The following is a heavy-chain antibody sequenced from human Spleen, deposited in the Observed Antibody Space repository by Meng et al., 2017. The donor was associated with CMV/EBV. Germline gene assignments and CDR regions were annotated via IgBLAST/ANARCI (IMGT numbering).Heavy chain of an antibody. J-gene: IGHJ4*02. V-gene: IGHV2-5*02. Sequence: FSGFSLSSTGVNVAWLRQPPGKAPGWLAVIYWDDEERYSPSLRSRLTVTKDTSRNQVVLKMTNMNPLDSATYYCARRGVCGGDCYFDYWGRGLLVTVSS. CDR3: ARRGVCGGDCYFDY. CDR2: IYWDDEE. D-gene: IGHD2-21*02. CDR1: GFSLSSTGVN.